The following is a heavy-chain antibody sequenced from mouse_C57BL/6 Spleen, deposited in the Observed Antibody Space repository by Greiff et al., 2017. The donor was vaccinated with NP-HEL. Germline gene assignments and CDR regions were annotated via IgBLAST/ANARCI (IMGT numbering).Heavy chain of an antibody. CDR3: ANDYDDGYFDY. Sequence: EVQLQQSGPELVKPGASVKISCKASGYTFTDYYMNWVKQSHGKSLEWIGDINPNNGGTSYNQKFKGKATLTVDKSSSTAYMELRSLTSEDSAVYYCANDYDDGYFDYWGQGTTLTVSS. CDR2: INPNNGGT. J-gene: IGHJ2*01. D-gene: IGHD2-4*01. CDR1: GYTFTDYY. V-gene: IGHV1-26*01.